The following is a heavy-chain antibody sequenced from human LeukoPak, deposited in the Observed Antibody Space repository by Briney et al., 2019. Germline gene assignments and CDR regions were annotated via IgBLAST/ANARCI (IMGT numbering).Heavy chain of an antibody. CDR1: GYTFTSYD. J-gene: IGHJ4*02. Sequence: GASVKVSCKASGYTFTSYDINWVRQATGQGLEWMGWINPNSGGTDYAQRFQGRVTMTRDTSISTAYMELSSLRSDDTAVYYCTRSPAAVRSDYWGQGTLVTVSS. CDR3: TRSPAAVRSDY. D-gene: IGHD6-13*01. V-gene: IGHV1-2*02. CDR2: INPNSGGT.